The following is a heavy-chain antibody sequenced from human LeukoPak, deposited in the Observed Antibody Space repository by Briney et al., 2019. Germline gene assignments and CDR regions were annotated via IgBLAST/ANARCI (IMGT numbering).Heavy chain of an antibody. Sequence: GASVKVSCKAPGYTFTSYGISWVRQAPGQGLEWMGWISAYNGNTDYAQKLQGRVTMTTDTSTSTAYLELRSLRSDDTAVYYCARAPGGSSGVLGIDYWGQGTLVTVSS. CDR2: ISAYNGNT. J-gene: IGHJ4*02. CDR3: ARAPGGSSGVLGIDY. V-gene: IGHV1-18*01. CDR1: GYTFTSYG. D-gene: IGHD6-19*01.